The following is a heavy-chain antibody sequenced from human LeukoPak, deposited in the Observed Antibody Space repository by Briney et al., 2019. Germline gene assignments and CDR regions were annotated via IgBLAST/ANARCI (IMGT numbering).Heavy chain of an antibody. CDR1: GYTFTGYY. J-gene: IGHJ6*04. CDR3: ARSHYYGSGSVYGMDV. D-gene: IGHD3-10*01. Sequence: ASVKVSCKASGYTFTGYYMHWVRQAPGQGLEWMGWINPNSGGTNYAQKSQGWVTMTRDTSISTAYMELSRLRSDDTAVYYCARSHYYGSGSVYGMDVWGKGTTVTVSS. V-gene: IGHV1-2*04. CDR2: INPNSGGT.